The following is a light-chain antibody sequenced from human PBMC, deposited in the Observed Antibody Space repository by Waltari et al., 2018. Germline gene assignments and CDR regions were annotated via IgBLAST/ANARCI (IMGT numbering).Light chain of an antibody. CDR3: QQYYSTLTWT. CDR1: QSVLYSSNNKNY. Sequence: DIVMTQSPDSLAVSLGERATINCKSSQSVLYSSNNKNYLAWYQQKPGQPPTLLIYWASTRESGVPDRFSGGGSGTDFTLTISSLQAEDVAVYYCQQYYSTLTWTFGQGTKVEIK. V-gene: IGKV4-1*01. J-gene: IGKJ1*01. CDR2: WAS.